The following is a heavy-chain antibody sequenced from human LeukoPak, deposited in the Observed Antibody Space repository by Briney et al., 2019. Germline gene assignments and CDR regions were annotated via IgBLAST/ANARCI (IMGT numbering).Heavy chain of an antibody. CDR2: IWSDGNNR. D-gene: IGHD2-8*02. Sequence: PGGSLRLSCAPSGFTLRNYGMHWLRQATGKGLEWVSFIWSDGNNRFYADSVKGRFTISRDNSKNMLYLQMDTLRAEDTALYYCAKDPGASVSGFYMGVWGKGTTVIVSS. CDR1: GFTLRNYG. V-gene: IGHV3-30*02. J-gene: IGHJ6*03. CDR3: AKDPGASVSGFYMGV.